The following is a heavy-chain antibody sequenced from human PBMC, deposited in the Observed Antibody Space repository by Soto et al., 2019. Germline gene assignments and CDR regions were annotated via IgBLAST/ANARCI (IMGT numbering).Heavy chain of an antibody. Sequence: GASVKVSCKASGYTFTSYDINWVRQATGQGLEWMGWMNPNSGNTGYAQKFQGRVTMTRNTSISTAYMELNSLRAEDTAVYYCARDPSYYGMDVWGQGTTVTVSS. V-gene: IGHV1-8*01. J-gene: IGHJ6*02. CDR1: GYTFTSYD. CDR3: ARDPSYYGMDV. CDR2: MNPNSGNT.